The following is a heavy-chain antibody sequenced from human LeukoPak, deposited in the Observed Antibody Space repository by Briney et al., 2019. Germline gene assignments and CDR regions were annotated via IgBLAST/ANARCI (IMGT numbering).Heavy chain of an antibody. V-gene: IGHV1-69*06. D-gene: IGHD1-1*01. CDR3: ARQTRYDAYYFDY. CDR1: GGTFSSYA. J-gene: IGHJ4*02. CDR2: IIPIFGTA. Sequence: ASVKVSCKASGGTFSSYAISWVRQAPGQGLEWMGGIIPIFGTANYAQKFQDRVTITADKSTSTAYMELSSLRSEDTAMYYCARQTRYDAYYFDYWGQGTLVTVSS.